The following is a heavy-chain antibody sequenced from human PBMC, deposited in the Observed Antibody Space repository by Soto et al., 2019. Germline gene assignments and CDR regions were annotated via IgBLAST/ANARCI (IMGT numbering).Heavy chain of an antibody. J-gene: IGHJ4*02. Sequence: QVQLVQSGAEVKKPGSSVKVSCKVFGGIFDTYEISWVRQAPGQGLEWMGGIIPISGTANYAQQFQGRITITADESTSTAYMELNTLISEDTAVYCCARDVWHFEYWGQGTLVTVSS. D-gene: IGHD3-16*01. CDR3: ARDVWHFEY. CDR1: GGIFDTYE. CDR2: IIPISGTA. V-gene: IGHV1-69*01.